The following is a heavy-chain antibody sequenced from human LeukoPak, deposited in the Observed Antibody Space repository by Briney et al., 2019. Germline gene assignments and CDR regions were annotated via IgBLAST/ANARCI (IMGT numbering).Heavy chain of an antibody. Sequence: GSLRLSCAASGFTFSSYWIHWVRQAPGKGLVWVSRINSDGSSTSYADSVKGRFTISRDNAKNTLYLQMNSLRAEDTAVYYCARGGIHLWLRRDAFDIWGQGTMVSVSS. CDR3: ARGGIHLWLRRDAFDI. D-gene: IGHD5-18*01. J-gene: IGHJ3*02. V-gene: IGHV3-74*01. CDR2: INSDGSST. CDR1: GFTFSSYW.